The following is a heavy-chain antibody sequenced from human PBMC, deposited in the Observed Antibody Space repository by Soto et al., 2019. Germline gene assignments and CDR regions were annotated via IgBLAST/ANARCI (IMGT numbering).Heavy chain of an antibody. J-gene: IGHJ6*02. V-gene: IGHV4-61*01. CDR2: VYYSGGT. CDR1: GGSVSSGSYY. CDR3: ARDLRRYSNGLGYGMDV. D-gene: IGHD4-4*01. Sequence: NPSETLSLTCTVSGGSVSSGSYYWSWIRQPPGKGLEWIGYVYYSGGTNYSPSLKSRVTISVDTSKSQFSLKLSSVTAADTAVYHCARDLRRYSNGLGYGMDVWGQGTTVTVSS.